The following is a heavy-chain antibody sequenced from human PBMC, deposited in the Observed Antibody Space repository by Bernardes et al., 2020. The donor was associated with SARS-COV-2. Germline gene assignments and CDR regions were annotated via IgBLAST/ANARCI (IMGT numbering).Heavy chain of an antibody. Sequence: GGSLRLSCAASGFTFSSYGMHWVRQAPGKGLEWVAVISYDGSNKYYADSVKGRFTISRDNSKNTLYLQMNSLRAEDTAVYYCAKRGYSYGYPSDIFDYWGQGTLVTVSS. CDR1: GFTFSSYG. V-gene: IGHV3-30*18. J-gene: IGHJ4*02. D-gene: IGHD5-18*01. CDR2: ISYDGSNK. CDR3: AKRGYSYGYPSDIFDY.